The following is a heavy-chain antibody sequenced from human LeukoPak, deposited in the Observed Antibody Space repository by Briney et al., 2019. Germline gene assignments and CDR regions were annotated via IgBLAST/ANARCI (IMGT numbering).Heavy chain of an antibody. J-gene: IGHJ5*02. V-gene: IGHV1-69*05. Sequence: SVKVSCKASGGTFSSYAISWVRQAPGQGLEWMGGIIPILGTANYAQKFQGRVTITTDESTSTAYMELSSLRSEDTAVYYCARDALSYDYSWGSYRHLGIDPWGQGTLVTVSS. CDR3: ARDALSYDYSWGSYRHLGIDP. CDR2: IIPILGTA. CDR1: GGTFSSYA. D-gene: IGHD3-16*02.